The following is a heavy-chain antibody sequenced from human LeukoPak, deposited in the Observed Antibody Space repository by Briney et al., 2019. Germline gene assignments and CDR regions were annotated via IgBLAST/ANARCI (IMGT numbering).Heavy chain of an antibody. CDR1: GITISSAW. CDR2: IKSESAGRTT. CDR3: TTPPD. Sequence: GGSLRLSCEASGITISSAWMSWVRQAPGKGLEWVARIKSESAGRTTDHAAPVKGRFTISRDDSKNTLYLQMDSLIIEDTGVYYCTTPPDWGQGTLVTVSS. V-gene: IGHV3-15*01. J-gene: IGHJ4*02.